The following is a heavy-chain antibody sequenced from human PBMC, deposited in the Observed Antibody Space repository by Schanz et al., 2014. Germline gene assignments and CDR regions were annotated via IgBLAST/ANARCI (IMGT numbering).Heavy chain of an antibody. Sequence: EVHLVESGGGLVQPGGSLRLSCAASGITFSSHRFNWVRQAPGKGLEWISYITYNGGTIYYADSVKGRFTISRDNAKNSLYLEMNSLRAEDTAVYYCAKGRFGELSAFDIWGQGTMVTVSS. CDR2: ITYNGGTI. J-gene: IGHJ3*02. CDR1: GITFSSHR. D-gene: IGHD3-10*01. CDR3: AKGRFGELSAFDI. V-gene: IGHV3-48*01.